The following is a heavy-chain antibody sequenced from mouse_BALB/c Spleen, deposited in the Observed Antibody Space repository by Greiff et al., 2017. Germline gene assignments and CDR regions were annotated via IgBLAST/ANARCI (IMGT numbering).Heavy chain of an antibody. J-gene: IGHJ4*01. Sequence: VKLQESGPGLVQPSQSLSITCTVSGFSLTSYGVHWVRQSPGKGLEWLGVIWSGGSTDYNAAFISRLSISKDNSKSQVFFKMNSLQANDTAIYYCARGTWYAMDYLGQGTSVTVSS. CDR1: GFSLTSYG. CDR2: IWSGGST. CDR3: ARGTWYAMDY. V-gene: IGHV2-2*02. D-gene: IGHD3-3*01.